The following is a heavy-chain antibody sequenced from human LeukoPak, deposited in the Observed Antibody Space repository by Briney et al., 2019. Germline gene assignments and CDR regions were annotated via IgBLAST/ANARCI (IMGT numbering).Heavy chain of an antibody. CDR1: GGSIISYY. CDR3: AREGRQDYVYFDH. Sequence: SETLSLTCTVSGGSIISYYWSWIRQPPGKGLEWIGYINYSGSTNYNPSLKSRVTMSVDTSENQFSLKLSSVTAADTAMYYCAREGRQDYVYFDHWGHGSLVTVSS. CDR2: INYSGST. J-gene: IGHJ4*01. D-gene: IGHD4-17*01. V-gene: IGHV4-59*01.